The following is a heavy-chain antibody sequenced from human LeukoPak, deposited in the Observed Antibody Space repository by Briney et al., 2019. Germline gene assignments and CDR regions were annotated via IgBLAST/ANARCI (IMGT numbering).Heavy chain of an antibody. CDR1: GDSISSSY. J-gene: IGHJ4*02. CDR3: ARGPYGRFDY. Sequence: PSETLSLTCIVSGDSISSSYWNWIRQPPGKGLECIGYIYYSGSTNYNPSLKSRVSMSLDTSKNQFSLKLSSVTAADTAVYYCARGPYGRFDYWGQGMLVTVSS. V-gene: IGHV4-59*01. CDR2: IYYSGST. D-gene: IGHD2-21*01.